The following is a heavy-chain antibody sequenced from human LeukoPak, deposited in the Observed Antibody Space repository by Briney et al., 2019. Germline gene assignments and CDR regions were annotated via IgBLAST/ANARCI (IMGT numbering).Heavy chain of an antibody. CDR2: ISAYNGNT. V-gene: IGHV1-18*01. Sequence: GASVKVSCKASGYTFTSYGISWVRQAPGQGLEWMGWISAYNGNTIYAQKFQGRVTMTEDTSTDTAYMELSSLRSEDTAVYYCATGAPYYYDSTWTEFDYWGQGTLVTVSS. D-gene: IGHD3-22*01. J-gene: IGHJ4*02. CDR3: ATGAPYYYDSTWTEFDY. CDR1: GYTFTSYG.